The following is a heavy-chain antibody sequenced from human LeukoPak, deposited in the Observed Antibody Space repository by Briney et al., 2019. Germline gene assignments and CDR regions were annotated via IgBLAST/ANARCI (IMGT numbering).Heavy chain of an antibody. Sequence: ASVKVSCKASGYTFTSDGISWVRQAPGQGLEWMGWISTYNGNTNYAQKFQGRVTITTDESTSTAYMELSSLRSEDTAVYYCARAYYYDSSGYFDYWGQGTLVTVSS. CDR2: ISTYNGNT. D-gene: IGHD3-22*01. V-gene: IGHV1-18*01. J-gene: IGHJ4*02. CDR1: GYTFTSDG. CDR3: ARAYYYDSSGYFDY.